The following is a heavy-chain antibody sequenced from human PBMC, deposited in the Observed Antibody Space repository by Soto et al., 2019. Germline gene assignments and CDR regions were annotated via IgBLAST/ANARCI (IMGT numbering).Heavy chain of an antibody. CDR1: GGSISSYY. J-gene: IGHJ4*02. V-gene: IGHV4-59*01. Sequence: QVQLQESGPGLVKPSETLSLTCTVSGGSISSYYWSWIRQPPGKGLEWIGYIYYSGSTNYNPPLKSRVTISVDTSTNHFALKLSSVTAADSAVYYCASRYGGNFDSWAQGTQVTVSS. CDR2: IYYSGST. D-gene: IGHD1-26*01. CDR3: ASRYGGNFDS.